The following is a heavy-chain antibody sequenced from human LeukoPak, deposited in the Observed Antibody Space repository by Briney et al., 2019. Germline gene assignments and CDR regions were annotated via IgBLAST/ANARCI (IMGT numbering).Heavy chain of an antibody. CDR3: ARGHSSSWPTPKYWYFDL. CDR1: GFTFSSYE. Sequence: PGGSLRLSCAASGFTFSSYEMNWVRQAPGKGLEWVSSISSSSSYIYYADSVKGRFTISRDNAKNSLYLQMNSLRAEDTAVYYCARGHSSSWPTPKYWYFDLWGRGTLVTVSS. CDR2: ISSSSSYI. D-gene: IGHD6-13*01. V-gene: IGHV3-21*01. J-gene: IGHJ2*01.